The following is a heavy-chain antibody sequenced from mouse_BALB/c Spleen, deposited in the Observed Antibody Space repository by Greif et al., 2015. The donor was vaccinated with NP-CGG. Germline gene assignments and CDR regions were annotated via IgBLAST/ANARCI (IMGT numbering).Heavy chain of an antibody. V-gene: IGHV1-5*01. Sequence: VQLQQSGTVLARPGASAKMSCKASGYTFTSYWMHWVKQRPGQGLEWIGAIYPGNSDTSYNQKFKGKAKLTAVTSTSTAYMELSSLTNEDSAVYYCTTRYDSIGYAMDYWGQGTSVTVSS. CDR2: IYPGNSDT. CDR1: GYTFTSYW. D-gene: IGHD2-14*01. CDR3: TTRYDSIGYAMDY. J-gene: IGHJ4*01.